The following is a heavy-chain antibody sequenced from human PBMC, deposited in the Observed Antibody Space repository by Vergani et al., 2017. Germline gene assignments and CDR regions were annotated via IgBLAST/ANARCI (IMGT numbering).Heavy chain of an antibody. J-gene: IGHJ4*02. CDR1: GFTFSSYW. V-gene: IGHV3-7*03. Sequence: EVQLVESGGGLVQPGGSLRLSCAASGFTFSSYWMSWVRQAPGKGLEWVANIKQDGSDKYYVDSVKCRFTISRDNAKNSLYLQMNSLRAEDTAVYYCASLPLMIVVPYWGQGSLVTVSS. CDR2: IKQDGSDK. D-gene: IGHD3-22*01. CDR3: ASLPLMIVVPY.